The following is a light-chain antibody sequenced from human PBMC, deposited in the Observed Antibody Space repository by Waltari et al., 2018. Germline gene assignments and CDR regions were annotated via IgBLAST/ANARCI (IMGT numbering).Light chain of an antibody. Sequence: DIHMTQSPSSLSTSVGARVTITCRASQSISSYLNWYQQKPGKAPKLLIYAASSLQSGVPSRFSGSGSGRDFTLIISSLQPEDFATYYCQQSYSHTRTFGQGTKVEIK. CDR3: QQSYSHTRT. CDR1: QSISSY. J-gene: IGKJ1*01. CDR2: AAS. V-gene: IGKV1-39*01.